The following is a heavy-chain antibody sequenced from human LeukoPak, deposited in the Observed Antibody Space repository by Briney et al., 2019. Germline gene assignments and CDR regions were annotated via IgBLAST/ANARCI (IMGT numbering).Heavy chain of an antibody. Sequence: PGRSLRLSCAASGFTFSSYAMHWVRQAPGKGLEWVAVISYDGSNKYYADSVKGRFTISRDNSKNMLYLQMNSLRAEDTAVYYCAREFYYSSSSFDYWGQGTLVTVSS. J-gene: IGHJ4*02. CDR3: AREFYYSSSSFDY. D-gene: IGHD6-13*01. V-gene: IGHV3-30-3*01. CDR1: GFTFSSYA. CDR2: ISYDGSNK.